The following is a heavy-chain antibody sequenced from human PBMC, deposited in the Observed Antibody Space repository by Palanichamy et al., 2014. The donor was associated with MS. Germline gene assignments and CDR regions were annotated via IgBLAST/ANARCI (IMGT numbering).Heavy chain of an antibody. CDR1: GYSFTSNW. V-gene: IGHV5-10-1*03. D-gene: IGHD4-11*01. Sequence: EVQLVQSGAEVKKPGESLRISCKGSGYSFTSNWINWVRQMPGKGLEWMGKIDPSDSYTNYSPSFQGHVTISADKSISTAYLQWSSLEASDTAMYYCARDYSHYGGIDYWGQGTLVTVSS. CDR2: IDPSDSYT. CDR3: ARDYSHYGGIDY. J-gene: IGHJ4*02.